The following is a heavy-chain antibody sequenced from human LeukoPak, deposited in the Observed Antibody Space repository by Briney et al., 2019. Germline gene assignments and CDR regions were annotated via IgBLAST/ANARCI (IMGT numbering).Heavy chain of an antibody. CDR2: ISYDGTNK. CDR1: GFTFSNYG. D-gene: IGHD5-12*01. Sequence: GGSLRLSCAASGFTFSNYGVHCVRQAPGKGLEWVAVISYDGTNKYYADSVKGRFTISRDISKNTLYLQMSSLRPEDTAAYYCAKGYSGPHHWGQGTLVTVSS. V-gene: IGHV3-30*18. J-gene: IGHJ5*02. CDR3: AKGYSGPHH.